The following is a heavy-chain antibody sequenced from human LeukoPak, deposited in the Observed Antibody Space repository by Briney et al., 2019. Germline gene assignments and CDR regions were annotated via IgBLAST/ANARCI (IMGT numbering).Heavy chain of an antibody. CDR3: ARADRLDGAPYLIGP. V-gene: IGHV1-2*02. D-gene: IGHD2-21*01. CDR2: INPNSGVT. CDR1: GYTFTDYY. J-gene: IGHJ5*02. Sequence: ASVKVSCKTSGYTFTDYYTHWVRQAPGQGLEWMGWINPNSGVTSSAQKFQGRVTMTRATSITTVYMEVRWLTSDDTAIYYCARADRLDGAPYLIGPWGQGTLVTVSS.